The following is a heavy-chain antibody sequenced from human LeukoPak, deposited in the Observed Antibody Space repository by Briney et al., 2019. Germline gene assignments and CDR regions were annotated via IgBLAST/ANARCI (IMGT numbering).Heavy chain of an antibody. CDR1: GGTFSSYA. Sequence: AASVKVSCKASGGTFSSYAISWVRQAPGQGLEWMGGIIPIFGTANYAQKFQGRVTITADKSTSTAYMELSSLRSEDTAVYYCARAMAPWTGGNWFDPWGQGTLVTVSS. J-gene: IGHJ5*02. CDR2: IIPIFGTA. CDR3: ARAMAPWTGGNWFDP. V-gene: IGHV1-69*06. D-gene: IGHD3/OR15-3a*01.